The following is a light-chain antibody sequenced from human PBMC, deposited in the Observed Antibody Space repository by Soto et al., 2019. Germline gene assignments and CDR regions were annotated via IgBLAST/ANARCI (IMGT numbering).Light chain of an antibody. J-gene: IGKJ1*01. CDR2: GAS. CDR3: KQYNNWPPWT. Sequence: EIVMTQSPATLSVSPGERATLSCRASQSVTSNLAWYQQKPGQAPRLLIYGASTRATAIPARFSGSGSGTEFTLTINILQSEDFAVYYCKQYNNWPPWTFGQGTKVEIK. V-gene: IGKV3-15*01. CDR1: QSVTSN.